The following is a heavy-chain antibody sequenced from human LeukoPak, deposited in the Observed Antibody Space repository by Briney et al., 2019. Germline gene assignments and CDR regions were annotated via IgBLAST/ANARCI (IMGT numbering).Heavy chain of an antibody. CDR1: GVSISTYY. V-gene: IGHV4-59*08. J-gene: IGHJ4*02. CDR2: IYYDGTT. CDR3: ARNDYGGKVDY. Sequence: PSETLSLTCTVSGVSISTYYWSWIRQSPGKKLQWIGYIYYDGTTNYNPSLKSRVTISVDTSNNQFSLSLSSVTAADTAVYYCARNDYGGKVDYWGQGTLVTVSS. D-gene: IGHD4-23*01.